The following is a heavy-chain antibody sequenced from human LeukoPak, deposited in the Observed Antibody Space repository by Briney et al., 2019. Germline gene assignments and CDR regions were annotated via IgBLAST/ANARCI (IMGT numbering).Heavy chain of an antibody. Sequence: GGSLRLSCAASGFTFSSYGMHWVRRAPGKGLEWVAVISYDGSNKYYADSVKGRFTISRDNSKNTLYLQMNSLRAEDTAVYYCARLREIPVFGVVTKSTSYFDYWGQGTLVTVSS. J-gene: IGHJ4*02. D-gene: IGHD3-3*01. CDR3: ARLREIPVFGVVTKSTSYFDY. CDR2: ISYDGSNK. CDR1: GFTFSSYG. V-gene: IGHV3-30*03.